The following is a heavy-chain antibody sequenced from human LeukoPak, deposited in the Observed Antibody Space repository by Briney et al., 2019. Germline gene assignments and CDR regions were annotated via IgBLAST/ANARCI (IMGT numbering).Heavy chain of an antibody. CDR2: ISYDGSNK. CDR1: GFTFSSYA. J-gene: IGHJ4*02. V-gene: IGHV3-30*04. Sequence: GGSLRLSCAACGFTFSSYAMHWVRQAPGKGLEWVAVISYDGSNKYYADSVKGRFTISRDNSKNTLYLQMNSLRAEDTAVYYCARAGITGPTPLCYFDYWGQGTLVTVSS. CDR3: ARAGITGPTPLCYFDY. D-gene: IGHD1/OR15-1a*01.